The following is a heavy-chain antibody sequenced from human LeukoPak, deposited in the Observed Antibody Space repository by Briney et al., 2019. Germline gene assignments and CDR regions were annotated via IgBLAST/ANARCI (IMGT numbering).Heavy chain of an antibody. J-gene: IGHJ6*02. CDR2: INHSGST. CDR3: ARVAAAAGTVYYGMDV. V-gene: IGHV4-34*01. CDR1: GGSFSGYY. Sequence: SETLSLTCAVYGGSFSGYYWSWIRQPPGKGLEWIEEINHSGSTNYNPSLKSRVTISVDTSKNQFSLKLSSVTAADTAVYYCARVAAAAGTVYYGMDVWGQGTTVTVSS. D-gene: IGHD6-13*01.